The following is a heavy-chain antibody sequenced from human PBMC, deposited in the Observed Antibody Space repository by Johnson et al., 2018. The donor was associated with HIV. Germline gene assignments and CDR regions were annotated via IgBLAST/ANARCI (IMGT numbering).Heavy chain of an antibody. CDR3: ARDWEGYAFDI. J-gene: IGHJ3*02. CDR2: ISGSGGST. Sequence: VQLVESGGNLVKPGGSLRLSCAVSGFTFSSYAMSWVRQAPGKGLEWVADISGSGGSTYYAGSVKGRFTISRDNFKNTLYLQMNGLRADDTAVYYCARDWEGYAFDIWGQGTMVTVSS. V-gene: IGHV3-23*04. D-gene: IGHD1-26*01. CDR1: GFTFSSYA.